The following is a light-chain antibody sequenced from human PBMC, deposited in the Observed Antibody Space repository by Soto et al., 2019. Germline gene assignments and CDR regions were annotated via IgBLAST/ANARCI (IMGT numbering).Light chain of an antibody. CDR3: QQYGSSPGVN. V-gene: IGKV3-20*01. J-gene: IGKJ3*01. CDR2: AAS. CDR1: QSINNRY. Sequence: EIVLTQSPGTLSLSPGERATLSCRASQSINNRYLAWYQQKPGQAPRLLIYAASSRSTGIPDRFSGSWSGTDFTLTISRLEPEDFAVYYCQQYGSSPGVNFGPGTKVDIK.